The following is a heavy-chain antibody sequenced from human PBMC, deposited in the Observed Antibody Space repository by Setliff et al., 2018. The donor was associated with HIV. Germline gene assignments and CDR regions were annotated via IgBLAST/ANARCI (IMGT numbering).Heavy chain of an antibody. CDR1: GYTFTSYG. J-gene: IGHJ5*02. CDR3: ARLARNNWFDP. CDR2: ISPYNGNT. V-gene: IGHV1-18*01. Sequence: ASVKVSCKASGYTFTSYGISWVRQAPGQGLEWMGWISPYNGNTNYAQKFQGRVTMTRNTSISTAYMELSSLRSEDTAVYYCARLARNNWFDPWGQGTLVTVSS.